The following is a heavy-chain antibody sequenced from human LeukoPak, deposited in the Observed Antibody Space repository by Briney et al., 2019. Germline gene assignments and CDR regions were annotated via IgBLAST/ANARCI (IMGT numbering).Heavy chain of an antibody. CDR2: IYYSGGT. CDR3: ARGYGFQYYYYYMDV. J-gene: IGHJ6*03. Sequence: SETLSLTCTVSGGSISSYYWSWIRQPPGKGLEWIGYIYYSGGTNYYASLESRVTISVDTSKNQFSLKLSSVTAADTAVYYCARGYGFQYYYYYMDVGGKGTTVTVSS. CDR1: GGSISSYY. V-gene: IGHV4-59*08. D-gene: IGHD4-17*01.